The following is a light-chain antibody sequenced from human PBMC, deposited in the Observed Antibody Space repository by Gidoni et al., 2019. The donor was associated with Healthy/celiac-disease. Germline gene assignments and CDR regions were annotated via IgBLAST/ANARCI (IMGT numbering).Light chain of an antibody. CDR1: QGISNY. V-gene: IGKV1-27*01. CDR2: AAS. CDR3: QKYNSASST. Sequence: DNQMTQSPSSLSESVGDRVTITCRASQGISNYLAWYQQKPGKVPKLLIYAASTLQSGVPSRFSGSGSGTDFTLSISSLQPEDFATYYCQKYNSASSTFGPGTKVDIK. J-gene: IGKJ3*01.